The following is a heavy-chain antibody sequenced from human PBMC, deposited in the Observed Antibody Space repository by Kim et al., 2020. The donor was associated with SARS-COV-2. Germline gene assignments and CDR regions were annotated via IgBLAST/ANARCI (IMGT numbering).Heavy chain of an antibody. V-gene: IGHV3-33*01. D-gene: IGHD3-16*01. CDR3: ARGPVWGPYRGLPDY. CDR1: GFTFSSHG. J-gene: IGHJ4*02. Sequence: GGSLRLSCAASGFTFSSHGMHWVRQAPGKGLEWVAVIWYDGSNKYYADSVKGRFTISRDNSKNTLYLQMNSLRAEDTAVYYCARGPVWGPYRGLPDYWGQGTLVTVSS. CDR2: IWYDGSNK.